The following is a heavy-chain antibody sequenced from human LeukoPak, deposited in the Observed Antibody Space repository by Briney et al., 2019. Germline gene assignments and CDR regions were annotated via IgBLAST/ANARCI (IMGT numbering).Heavy chain of an antibody. D-gene: IGHD3-10*01. CDR3: ASSLVVYFRFG. J-gene: IGHJ4*02. CDR2: INSDGSST. V-gene: IGHV3-74*01. Sequence: GGSLRLSCAASGFTFSSYWMHWVRQAPGKGRVWVSRINSDGSSTSYADSVKGRFTISRDNAKNTLYLQMNSLRAEDTAVYYCASSLVVYFRFGGGQGTLVTVSS. CDR1: GFTFSSYW.